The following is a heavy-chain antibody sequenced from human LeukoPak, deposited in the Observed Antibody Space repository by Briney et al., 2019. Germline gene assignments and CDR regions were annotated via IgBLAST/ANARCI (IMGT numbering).Heavy chain of an antibody. CDR3: ARDNYYDSSGYYVGAFDI. V-gene: IGHV4-59*01. Sequence: SGTLSLTCTVSGGSISSYYWSWIRQPPGKGLEWIGYIYYSGSTNYNPSLKSRVTISVDTSKNQFSLKLSSVTAADTAVYYCARDNYYDSSGYYVGAFDIWGQGTMVTVSS. D-gene: IGHD3-22*01. CDR1: GGSISSYY. J-gene: IGHJ3*02. CDR2: IYYSGST.